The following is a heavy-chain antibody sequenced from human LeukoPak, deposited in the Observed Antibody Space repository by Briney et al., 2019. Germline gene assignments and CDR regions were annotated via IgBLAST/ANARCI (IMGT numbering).Heavy chain of an antibody. Sequence: ASVKVSCTASGYTFTGYYMHWVRQAPGQGLEWMGWINPNSGGTSYAQKFQGWVTMTRDTSISTAYMELSRLRSDDTAVYYCARAAHDYGDYGKYDYWGQGTLVTVSS. V-gene: IGHV1-2*04. CDR1: GYTFTGYY. CDR2: INPNSGGT. D-gene: IGHD4-17*01. J-gene: IGHJ4*02. CDR3: ARAAHDYGDYGKYDY.